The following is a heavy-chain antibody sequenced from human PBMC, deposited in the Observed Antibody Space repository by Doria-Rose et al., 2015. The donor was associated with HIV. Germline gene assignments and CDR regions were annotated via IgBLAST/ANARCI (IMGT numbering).Heavy chain of an antibody. CDR1: GVSLSSPGMG. Sequence: QVTLKESGPVLVKPTETLTLTCTVSGVSLSSPGMGVSWIRQPPGKALEWLANIFSDDDRSYTTYLKSRLTISRDTSKSQVFLTMTDMDAVDTATYYCARIKSSRWYHKYYFDFWGQGTLVIVSA. CDR3: ARIKSSRWYHKYYFDF. CDR2: IFSDDDR. J-gene: IGHJ4*02. V-gene: IGHV2-26*01. D-gene: IGHD6-13*01.